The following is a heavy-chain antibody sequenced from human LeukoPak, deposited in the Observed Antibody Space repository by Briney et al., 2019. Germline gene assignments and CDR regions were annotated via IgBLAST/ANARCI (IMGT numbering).Heavy chain of an antibody. Sequence: SETLSLTCAVYGGSFSGYYWSWIRQPPGKGLEWIGEINHSGSTNYNPSLKSRVTISVDTSKNQFSLKLSSVTAADTAVYYCARGGVATYYYYYGMDVWGQGTTVTVSS. CDR2: INHSGST. D-gene: IGHD3-16*01. J-gene: IGHJ6*02. CDR3: ARGGVATYYYYYGMDV. CDR1: GGSFSGYY. V-gene: IGHV4-34*01.